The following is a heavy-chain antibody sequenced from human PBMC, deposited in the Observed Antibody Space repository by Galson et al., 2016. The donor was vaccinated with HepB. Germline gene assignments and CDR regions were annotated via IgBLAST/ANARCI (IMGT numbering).Heavy chain of an antibody. CDR3: VQGSTAPAV. V-gene: IGHV3-23*01. J-gene: IGHJ6*04. Sequence: SLRLSCAASGFTFRNYGMTWVRQAPGKGLEVVSSISRSVASTDYADSVKGRLTISRDNSKNTLSLQMKSMTADDTAIYYCVQGSTAPAVWGKGTTVTVSS. D-gene: IGHD1-26*01. CDR2: ISRSVAST. CDR1: GFTFRNYG.